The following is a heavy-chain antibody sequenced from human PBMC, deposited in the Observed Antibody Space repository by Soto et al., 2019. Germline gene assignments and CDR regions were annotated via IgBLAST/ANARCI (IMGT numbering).Heavy chain of an antibody. CDR3: ARVAYGDFDLDY. CDR2: IYYSGST. Sequence: SETLSLTCTVSGGSISSGGYYWSWIRQHPGKGLEWIGYIYYSGSTYYNPSLKSRVTISVDTSKNQFSLKLSSVTAADTAVYYCARVAYGDFDLDYWGQGTLVTVSS. CDR1: GGSISSGGYY. J-gene: IGHJ4*02. D-gene: IGHD4-17*01. V-gene: IGHV4-31*03.